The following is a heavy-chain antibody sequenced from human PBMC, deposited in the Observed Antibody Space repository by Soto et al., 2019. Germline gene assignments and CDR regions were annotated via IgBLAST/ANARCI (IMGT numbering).Heavy chain of an antibody. CDR2: ISYDGSNK. CDR1: GFTFSSYG. D-gene: IGHD3-3*01. J-gene: IGHJ6*02. Sequence: GGSLRLSCAVSGFTFSSYGMHWVRQAPCKGLEWVAVISYDGSNKYYADSVKGRFTISRDNSKNTLYLQMNSLRAEDTAVYYCAKDYDFWSGFPSDYYYGMDVWGQGTTVTVSS. V-gene: IGHV3-30*18. CDR3: AKDYDFWSGFPSDYYYGMDV.